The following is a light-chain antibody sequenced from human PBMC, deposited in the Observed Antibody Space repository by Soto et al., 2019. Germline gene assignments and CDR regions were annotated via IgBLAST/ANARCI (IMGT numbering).Light chain of an antibody. CDR2: AAS. J-gene: IGKJ2*01. CDR1: QGISSY. V-gene: IGKV1-9*01. Sequence: DIQLTQSPSFLSASVGDRVTITCRASQGISSYLAWYQQKPGKAPKLLIYAASTLQSGVPSRFSGSGSGTEFTLAISGLQPEDFATYFCQQLNSYPFEYTFCQGTKLEIK. CDR3: QQLNSYPFEYT.